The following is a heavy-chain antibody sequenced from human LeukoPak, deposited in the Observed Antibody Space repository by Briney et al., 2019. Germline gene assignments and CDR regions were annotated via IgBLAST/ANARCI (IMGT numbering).Heavy chain of an antibody. D-gene: IGHD4-23*01. J-gene: IGHJ4*02. CDR1: GFTFSNYN. Sequence: GSLRLSCAASGFTFSNYNMNWVRQAPGKGPEWVSSISSSSSYIYYADSVKGRFTISRDNAKNSLYLQTNSLRAEDTAVYYCARERGYGGNSGSDGYWGQGTLVTVSS. CDR2: ISSSSSYI. V-gene: IGHV3-21*01. CDR3: ARERGYGGNSGSDGY.